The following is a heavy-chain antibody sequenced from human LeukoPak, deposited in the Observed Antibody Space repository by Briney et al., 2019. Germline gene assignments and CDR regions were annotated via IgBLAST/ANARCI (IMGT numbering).Heavy chain of an antibody. CDR2: INEDGSTT. J-gene: IGHJ4*02. CDR3: VRGLPPYYYDSSGYYYPSRFDY. CDR1: GFTFSSNW. Sequence: GGSLRLSCAASGFTFSSNWMHWVRQAPGKGLVWVSRINEDGSTTNYADSVKGRSTIFRDNAKNTLYLQMNSLRAEDTAVYYCVRGLPPYYYDSSGYYYPSRFDYWGQGTLVTVSS. D-gene: IGHD3-22*01. V-gene: IGHV3-74*01.